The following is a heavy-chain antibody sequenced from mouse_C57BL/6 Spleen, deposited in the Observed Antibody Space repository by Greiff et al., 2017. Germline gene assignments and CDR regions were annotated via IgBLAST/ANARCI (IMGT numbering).Heavy chain of an antibody. CDR1: GYSFTSYY. J-gene: IGHJ1*03. V-gene: IGHV1-66*01. CDR2: IYPGSGNT. Sequence: VKLMESGPELVKPGASVKISCKASGYSFTSYYIHWVKQRPGQGLEWIGWIYPGSGNTKYNEKFKGKATLTADTSSSTAYMQLSSLTSEDSAVYYCARRELGRDWYFDVWGTGTTVTVSS. CDR3: ARRELGRDWYFDV. D-gene: IGHD4-1*01.